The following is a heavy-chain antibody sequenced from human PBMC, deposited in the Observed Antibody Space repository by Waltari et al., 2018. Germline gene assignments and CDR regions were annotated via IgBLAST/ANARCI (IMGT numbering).Heavy chain of an antibody. Sequence: EVQLVESGGGLVQPGGSLRLSCAASGFTFRSYEMNWVPQAPGKGREWFSCISSSGSPISDAYSVKGRFTISRDTAESSLYLQMNSLRAEDTAVYYCAREVASAGTDYYFDYWVQGTLVTVSS. CDR3: AREVASAGTDYYFDY. V-gene: IGHV3-48*03. J-gene: IGHJ4*02. CDR2: ISSSGSPI. CDR1: GFTFRSYE. D-gene: IGHD6-13*01.